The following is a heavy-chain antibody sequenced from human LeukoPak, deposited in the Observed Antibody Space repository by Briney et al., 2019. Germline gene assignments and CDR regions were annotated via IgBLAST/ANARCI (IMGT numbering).Heavy chain of an antibody. V-gene: IGHV3-11*01. J-gene: IGHJ4*02. D-gene: IGHD6-19*01. Sequence: GGSLRLSCAASGFTFSDYYMTWIRQAPGKGLEWISYISDSGDTTYYADPVQGRFSISRDNAKNSVYLQLNSLRAEDTAVYYCARAPYRSGPHPLFRYWGQGTLVTVSS. CDR2: ISDSGDTT. CDR1: GFTFSDYY. CDR3: ARAPYRSGPHPLFRY.